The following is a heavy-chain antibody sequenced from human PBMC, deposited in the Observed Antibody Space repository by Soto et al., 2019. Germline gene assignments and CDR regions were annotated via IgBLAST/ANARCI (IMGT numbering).Heavy chain of an antibody. CDR3: ARDSSRTGYSAQFDS. V-gene: IGHV3-74*01. D-gene: IGHD3-9*01. J-gene: IGHJ4*02. CDR2: INSDGRST. CDR1: GFTFSRHW. Sequence: EVQLVESGGGLVQPGGSLRLSCAASGFTFSRHWMHWVRHAPGKGLVWVSRINSDGRSTTNADSVKGRFTISRDNARNTLYLQMNSLSAEDTAVYYCARDSSRTGYSAQFDSWVQGTLVTVAS.